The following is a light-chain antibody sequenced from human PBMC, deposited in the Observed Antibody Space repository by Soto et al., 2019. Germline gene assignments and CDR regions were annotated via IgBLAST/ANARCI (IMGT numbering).Light chain of an antibody. Sequence: EIVMTQSRATVSVSPGERATLSCRASQSITYNVAWYQQKPGQPPRLFIYGAFSRPTAIPARFSGSGSGTEFTLTISSFQDVDLAVYHCQQYNVRPTFGQGTKVDIK. CDR2: GAF. J-gene: IGKJ1*01. V-gene: IGKV3-15*01. CDR3: QQYNVRPT. CDR1: QSITYN.